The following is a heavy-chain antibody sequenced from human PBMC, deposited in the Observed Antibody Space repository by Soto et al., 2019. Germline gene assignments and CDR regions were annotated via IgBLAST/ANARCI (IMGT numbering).Heavy chain of an antibody. CDR1: GGSIKTFNSY. CDR3: ARVGPWVPYYYDSSPYTFENWFDP. J-gene: IGHJ5*02. V-gene: IGHV4-39*02. D-gene: IGHD3-22*01. CDR2: IYYTGST. Sequence: SETLSLTCTVSGGSIKTFNSYWTWIRQTPGKGLEYIGTIYYTGSTYYNPSLNSRVTLSIDMTNNHVSLILNSVTAADTAVYYCARVGPWVPYYYDSSPYTFENWFDPWGQGTLV.